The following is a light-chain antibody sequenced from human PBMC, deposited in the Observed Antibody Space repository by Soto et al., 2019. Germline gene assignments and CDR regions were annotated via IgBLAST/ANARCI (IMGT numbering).Light chain of an antibody. CDR2: DVT. CDR3: GSITRSSTSV. V-gene: IGLV2-14*01. J-gene: IGLJ1*01. Sequence: VLSPPASVSGSPGQSITISCTGTSSYVGGFEYVSWYQHQPGKAPKLIIYDVTKRPSGVSNRFSGSKSGNTASLTISGIQAEDEGDYYCGSITRSSTSVFGTGTKV. CDR1: SSYVGGFEY.